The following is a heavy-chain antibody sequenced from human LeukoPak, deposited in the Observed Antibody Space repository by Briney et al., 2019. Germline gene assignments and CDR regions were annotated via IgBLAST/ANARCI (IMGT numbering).Heavy chain of an antibody. CDR1: GYTFTGYY. Sequence: ASVKVSCKASGYTFTGYYMHWVRQAPGQGLEWMGWINPNSGGTNYAQKLQGRVTMTRDTSISTAYMELSRLRSDDTAVYYCARVNYYDSSGYYAGTKYSFDYWGQGTLVTVSS. CDR3: ARVNYYDSSGYYAGTKYSFDY. D-gene: IGHD3-22*01. J-gene: IGHJ4*02. CDR2: INPNSGGT. V-gene: IGHV1-2*02.